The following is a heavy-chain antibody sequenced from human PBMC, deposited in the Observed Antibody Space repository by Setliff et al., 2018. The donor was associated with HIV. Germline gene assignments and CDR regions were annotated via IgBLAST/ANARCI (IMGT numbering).Heavy chain of an antibody. D-gene: IGHD2-21*02. CDR2: AIPMFGTS. Sequence: SVKVSCKASGYSFSDYYIHWVRQAPGQGLEWMGGAIPMFGTSNYAQKFQGRVTITADESTGTVYMELTSLRSEDTAVYFCTSDPGDSVIRPAEFFHGWGQGTPVTVSS. CDR3: TSDPGDSVIRPAEFFHG. CDR1: GYSFSDYY. V-gene: IGHV1-69*13. J-gene: IGHJ1*01.